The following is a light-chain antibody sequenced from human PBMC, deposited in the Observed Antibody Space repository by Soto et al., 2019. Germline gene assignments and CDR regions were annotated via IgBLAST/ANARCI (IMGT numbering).Light chain of an antibody. J-gene: IGKJ4*01. CDR2: DAS. CDR1: QDISNY. Sequence: DIQMTQSPSSLSASVGDRVTITCQASQDISNYLNWYQQKPGKAPKLLIYDASNLETGVPSRFSGSVSGTDFTFTISGLQPEDTATDYCQQYENPLLTFGGGTKVEIK. V-gene: IGKV1-33*01. CDR3: QQYENPLLT.